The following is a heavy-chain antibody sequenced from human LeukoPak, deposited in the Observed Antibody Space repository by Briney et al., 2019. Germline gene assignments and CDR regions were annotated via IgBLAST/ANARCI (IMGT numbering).Heavy chain of an antibody. CDR1: GFTFSSYA. V-gene: IGHV3-23*01. CDR2: ISDST. D-gene: IGHD2-15*01. CDR3: AKARGIFQRFDY. J-gene: IGHJ4*02. Sequence: GGSLRLSCAASGFTFSSYAMNWVRQAPGKGLEWVSGISDSTYYADSVKGRFTISRDNSQNTLYLQMNSLRAEDTAVYYCAKARGIFQRFDYWGQGTLVTVSS.